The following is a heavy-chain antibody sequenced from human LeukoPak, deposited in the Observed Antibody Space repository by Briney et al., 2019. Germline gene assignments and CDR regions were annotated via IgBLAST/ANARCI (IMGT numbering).Heavy chain of an antibody. J-gene: IGHJ4*02. CDR2: IYYSGST. CDR1: GGSISSYY. CDR3: ARSGLFDY. V-gene: IGHV4-59*01. Sequence: SETLPLTCTVSGGSISSYYWSWIRQPPGKGLEWIGYIYYSGSTNYNPSLKGRVTISVDTSKNQFSLKLSSVTAADTAVYYCARSGLFDYWGQGTLVTVSS.